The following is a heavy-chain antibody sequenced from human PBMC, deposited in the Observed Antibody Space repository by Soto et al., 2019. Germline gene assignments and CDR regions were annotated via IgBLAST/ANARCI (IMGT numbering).Heavy chain of an antibody. Sequence: PSQTLSLTCAISGDSVSSNSAAWNWNRQSPTRNLEWLGRTYYRSKWYNDYAVSVKSRITINPDTSKNQFSLQLNSVTPEDTAVYYCARSPPKGAVTPDYFDYWGRGTLVTVSS. CDR2: TYYRSKWYN. CDR3: ARSPPKGAVTPDYFDY. J-gene: IGHJ4*02. D-gene: IGHD4-17*01. V-gene: IGHV6-1*01. CDR1: GDSVSSNSAA.